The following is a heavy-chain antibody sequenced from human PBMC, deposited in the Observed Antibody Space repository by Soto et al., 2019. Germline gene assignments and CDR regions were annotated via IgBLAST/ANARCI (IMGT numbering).Heavy chain of an antibody. CDR2: IKQDGSEK. CDR3: ARDQYCYGSGSPYGMDV. D-gene: IGHD3-10*01. CDR1: GFTFSSYW. Sequence: GGSLRLSCAASGFTFSSYWMSWVRQAPGKGLEWVANIKQDGSEKYYVDSVKGRFTISRDNAKNSLYLQMNSLRAEDTAVYYCARDQYCYGSGSPYGMDVWGQGTTVTVSS. J-gene: IGHJ6*02. V-gene: IGHV3-7*01.